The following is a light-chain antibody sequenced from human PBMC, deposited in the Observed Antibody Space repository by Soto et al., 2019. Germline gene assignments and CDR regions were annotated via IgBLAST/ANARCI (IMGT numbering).Light chain of an antibody. CDR2: AAS. J-gene: IGKJ2*01. V-gene: IGKV1-12*01. CDR1: QGISSW. Sequence: DIQMTQSQSSVYASVGDRVTSTCRSSQGISSWLAWYQQKPGKAPKLLIYAASRLQCGVPSRFSGSGSGTEFTITISSQNPDDFATYYCRQAHRYPYAFGQGTKPETK. CDR3: RQAHRYPYA.